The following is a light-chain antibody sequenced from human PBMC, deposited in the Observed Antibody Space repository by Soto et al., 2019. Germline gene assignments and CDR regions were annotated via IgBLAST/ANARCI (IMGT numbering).Light chain of an antibody. CDR2: GAS. Sequence: EIVMTQSPANLSVSPGERATLSCRASQSVSSNLAWYQQKPGQGPRLLIYGASTRATSIPARFSGSGSGTEFTLTINSLQSEDFAVYYCQHYNNWPPWTFGQGTKVEIK. J-gene: IGKJ1*01. CDR1: QSVSSN. CDR3: QHYNNWPPWT. V-gene: IGKV3-15*01.